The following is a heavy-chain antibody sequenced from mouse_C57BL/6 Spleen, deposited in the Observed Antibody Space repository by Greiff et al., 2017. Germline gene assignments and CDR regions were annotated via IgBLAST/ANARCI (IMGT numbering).Heavy chain of an antibody. D-gene: IGHD1-1*01. CDR2: INPNNGGT. CDR3: ALITKNAMDY. Sequence: VQLQQSGPELVKPGASVKISCKASGYTFTDYYMNWVKQSHGKSLEWIGDINPNNGGTSYNQKFKGKATLTVDKSSSTAYMELRSLTSEDSAVYYCALITKNAMDYWGQGTSVTVSS. CDR1: GYTFTDYY. V-gene: IGHV1-26*01. J-gene: IGHJ4*01.